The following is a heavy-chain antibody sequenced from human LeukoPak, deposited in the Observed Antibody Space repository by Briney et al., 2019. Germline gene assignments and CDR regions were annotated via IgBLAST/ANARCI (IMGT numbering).Heavy chain of an antibody. Sequence: GASVKVSCKASGYTFTSYGISWVRQAPGQGLELMGWISAYNGNTNYAKKLQGRVTMTTDTSTSTAYMELRSLRSDDTAVYYCARDNSGGVCRHTRWGQGTLVTVSS. CDR2: ISAYNGNT. CDR3: ARDNSGGVCRHTR. V-gene: IGHV1-18*04. J-gene: IGHJ4*02. D-gene: IGHD2-8*02. CDR1: GYTFTSYG.